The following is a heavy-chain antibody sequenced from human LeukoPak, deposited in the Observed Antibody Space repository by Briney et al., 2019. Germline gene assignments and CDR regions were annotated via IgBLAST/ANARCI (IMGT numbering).Heavy chain of an antibody. CDR1: GFTFSSYN. CDR2: ITSSSIYT. D-gene: IGHD1-26*01. J-gene: IGHJ6*03. Sequence: GGSLRLSCAASGFTFSSYNMNWVRQAPGKGLEWVSSITSSSIYTFYADSVKGRFTISRDNAKNSLYLQMNSLRAEDTAIYYCARDPYNGNYGDSYYYYMDVWGKGITVTISS. CDR3: ARDPYNGNYGDSYYYYMDV. V-gene: IGHV3-21*01.